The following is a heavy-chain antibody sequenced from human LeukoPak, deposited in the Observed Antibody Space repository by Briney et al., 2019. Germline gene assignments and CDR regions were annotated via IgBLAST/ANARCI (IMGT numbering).Heavy chain of an antibody. J-gene: IGHJ4*02. D-gene: IGHD5-18*01. Sequence: PSETLSLTCAVYGGSFSGYYWSWIRQPPGKGLEWIGEINHSGSTNYNPSLKSRVTISVDTSKNQFSLKLSSVTAADTALYYCARGGYSYGFEYWGQGTLVTVSS. CDR3: ARGGYSYGFEY. V-gene: IGHV4-34*01. CDR1: GGSFSGYY. CDR2: INHSGST.